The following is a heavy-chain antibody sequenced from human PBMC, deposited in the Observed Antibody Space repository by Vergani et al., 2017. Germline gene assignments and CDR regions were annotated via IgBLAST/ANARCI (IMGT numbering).Heavy chain of an antibody. Sequence: QVQLVQSGSEVRKPGASVKVSCQVSGYSLTELIIHWVRQAPGKGLEWMGGFDSEHGEVTFAHHFQGRVTMTEDISTDTAYMELSSLRPEDTALYYCAIVTEYYDSSGYYLDYWGQGTLVTVSS. CDR1: GYSLTELI. CDR2: FDSEHGEV. CDR3: AIVTEYYDSSGYYLDY. V-gene: IGHV1-24*01. J-gene: IGHJ4*02. D-gene: IGHD3-22*01.